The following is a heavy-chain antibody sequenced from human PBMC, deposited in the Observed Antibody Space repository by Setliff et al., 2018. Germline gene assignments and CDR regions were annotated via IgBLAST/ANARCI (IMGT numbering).Heavy chain of an antibody. CDR1: GGSISSGGYY. Sequence: TLSLTCTVSGGSISSGGYYWSWIRQHPGKGLEWIGYIDYSGSTYYNPSLKSRVTISVDTSKNQFSLKLSSVTAADTAVYYCAREVRGVIIRTDYFDYWGQGTLVTVSS. CDR2: IDYSGST. J-gene: IGHJ4*02. D-gene: IGHD3-10*01. V-gene: IGHV4-31*03. CDR3: AREVRGVIIRTDYFDY.